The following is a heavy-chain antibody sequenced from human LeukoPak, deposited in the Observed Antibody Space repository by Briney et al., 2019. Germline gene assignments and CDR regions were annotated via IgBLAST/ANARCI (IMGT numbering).Heavy chain of an antibody. V-gene: IGHV4-59*08. Sequence: SETLSLTCTVSGSSISSYYWSWIRQPPGKGLEWIGYIYYSGSTNYNPSLKSRVTISVDTSENQFSLKLSSVTAADTAVYYCAGMTTLGYYYYGMDVWGQGTTVTVSS. CDR2: IYYSGST. J-gene: IGHJ6*02. D-gene: IGHD4-11*01. CDR3: AGMTTLGYYYYGMDV. CDR1: GSSISSYY.